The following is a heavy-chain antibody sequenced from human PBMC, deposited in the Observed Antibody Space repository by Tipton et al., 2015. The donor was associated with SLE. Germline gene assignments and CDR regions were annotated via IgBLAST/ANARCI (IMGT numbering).Heavy chain of an antibody. V-gene: IGHV3-23*01. D-gene: IGHD3-10*01. CDR3: AKDGSGSYYIHYYYYGMDV. CDR2: ISISGGST. J-gene: IGHJ6*02. Sequence: SLRLSCAASGFTFSNYALSWVRQAPGRGPEWVAAISISGGSTYYADSVKGRFTISRDNSKNTLYLQMNSLRAEDTAVYYCAKDGSGSYYIHYYYYGMDVWGQGTTVTVSS. CDR1: GFTFSNYA.